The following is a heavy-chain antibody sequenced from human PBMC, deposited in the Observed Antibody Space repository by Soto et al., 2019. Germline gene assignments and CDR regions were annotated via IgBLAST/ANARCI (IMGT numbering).Heavy chain of an antibody. CDR1: GYTFTGYY. CDR2: INPDSGNT. Sequence: ASVKVSCKASGYTFTGYYMHWVRQAPGQGLEWMGWINPDSGNTNYAQKFQGRVTITRDTSASTAYVELSSLTSEDTAVYYCAGGHCDNLCYHAYWGQGTLVTVSS. CDR3: AGGHCDNLCYHAY. D-gene: IGHD2-21*01. J-gene: IGHJ4*02. V-gene: IGHV1-2*02.